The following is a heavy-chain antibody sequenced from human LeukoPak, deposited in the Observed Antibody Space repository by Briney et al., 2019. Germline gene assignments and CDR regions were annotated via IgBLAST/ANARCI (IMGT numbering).Heavy chain of an antibody. CDR3: ARVTSKYSSSSFDY. J-gene: IGHJ4*02. D-gene: IGHD6-6*01. Sequence: RSGGSLRLSCAASGFTFSSYSMNWVRQAPGKGLEWVSSISSSSSYIYYADSVKGRFTISRDNAKNSLYLQMNSLRAEDTAVYYCARVTSKYSSSSFDYWGQGTLVTVSS. CDR2: ISSSSSYI. V-gene: IGHV3-21*01. CDR1: GFTFSSYS.